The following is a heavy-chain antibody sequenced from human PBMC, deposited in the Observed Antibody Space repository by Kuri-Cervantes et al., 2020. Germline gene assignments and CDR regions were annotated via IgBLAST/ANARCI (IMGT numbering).Heavy chain of an antibody. CDR2: ITWNSDTI. Sequence: GGSLRLSCAASGFTFDDYAMHWVRQSPGKGLEWVSGITWNSDTIDYADSVKGRFTISRDNAKNSLYLQMNSLRTEDTALYYCAKGVPYSSSWFDYWGQGTLVSVSS. CDR3: AKGVPYSSSWFDY. CDR1: GFTFDDYA. J-gene: IGHJ4*02. V-gene: IGHV3-9*01. D-gene: IGHD6-13*01.